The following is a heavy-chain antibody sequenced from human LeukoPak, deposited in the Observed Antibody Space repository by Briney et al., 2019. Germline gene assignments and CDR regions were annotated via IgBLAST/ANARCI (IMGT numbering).Heavy chain of an antibody. V-gene: IGHV3-48*03. CDR1: GFTFSSYE. CDR3: ARDDYGDLYYYYMDV. J-gene: IGHJ6*03. Sequence: GGSLRLSCAASGFTFSSYEMNWVRQAPGKGLEWVSYISSSGSTIYYADSVKGRFTISRDNAKNSLYLQMNSLRAEDTAVYYCARDDYGDLYYYYMDVWGKGTTVTVSS. D-gene: IGHD4-17*01. CDR2: ISSSGSTI.